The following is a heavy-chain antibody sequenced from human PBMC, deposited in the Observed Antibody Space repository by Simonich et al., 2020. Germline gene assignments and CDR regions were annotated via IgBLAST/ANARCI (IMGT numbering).Heavy chain of an antibody. V-gene: IGHV4-34*01. CDR3: ARHLQLGPFDY. J-gene: IGHJ4*02. D-gene: IGHD1-1*01. CDR2: INHSGST. Sequence: QVQLQQWGAGLLKPSETLSLTCAVYGGSFSGYYWGWIRQPPGKGLEWIGEINHSGSTNYNPSLKSRVTISVDTAKNQFSRKLSSVTAADTAVYYCARHLQLGPFDYWGQGTLVTVSS. CDR1: GGSFSGYY.